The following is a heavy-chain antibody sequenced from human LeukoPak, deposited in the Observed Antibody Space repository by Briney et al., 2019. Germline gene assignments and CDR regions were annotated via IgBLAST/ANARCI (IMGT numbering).Heavy chain of an antibody. CDR2: IKQDGSEK. CDR1: GFTFSSCW. V-gene: IGHV3-7*01. CDR3: AVVSDAFDY. D-gene: IGHD1-26*01. J-gene: IGHJ4*02. Sequence: PGGSLRLSCAASGFTFSSCWMSWVRQAPGKGLEWVANIKQDGSEKYYVDSVKGRFTISRDNAKNSLYLQMNSLRAEDTAVYYCAVVSDAFDYWGQGTLVTVSS.